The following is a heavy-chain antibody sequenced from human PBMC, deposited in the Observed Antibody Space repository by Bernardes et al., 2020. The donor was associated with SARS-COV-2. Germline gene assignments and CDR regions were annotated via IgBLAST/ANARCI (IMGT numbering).Heavy chain of an antibody. CDR1: GYTFTTYG. Sequence: ASVKVSCKASGYTFTTYGINWVRQAPGQGLEWMGWISTSNGNTTNAQKFQGRVTMTTDTSTSTAYMELRSLRSDDTAVYYCARGMTTVTTSALGYFDYWGQGTLVTVSA. J-gene: IGHJ4*02. CDR2: ISTSNGNT. D-gene: IGHD4-17*01. V-gene: IGHV1-18*01. CDR3: ARGMTTVTTSALGYFDY.